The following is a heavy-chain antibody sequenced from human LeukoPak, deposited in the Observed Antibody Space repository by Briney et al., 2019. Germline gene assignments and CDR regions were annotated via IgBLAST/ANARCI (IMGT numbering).Heavy chain of an antibody. J-gene: IGHJ4*02. Sequence: SETLSLTCTVSGGSISSYYWSWIRQPPGKGLEWIGYIYYSGNTNYNPSLKSRVTISVDTSKNQFSLKLSSVTAADTAVYYCARDDKQQLVSFDYWGQGTLVTVSS. CDR2: IYYSGNT. CDR3: ARDDKQQLVSFDY. D-gene: IGHD6-13*01. CDR1: GGSISSYY. V-gene: IGHV4-59*12.